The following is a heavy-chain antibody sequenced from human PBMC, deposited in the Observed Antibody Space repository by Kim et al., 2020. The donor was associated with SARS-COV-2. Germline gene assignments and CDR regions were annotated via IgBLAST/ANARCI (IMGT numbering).Heavy chain of an antibody. J-gene: IGHJ3*02. CDR3: GRDVTGSPGEI. D-gene: IGHD1-26*01. CDR1: GDSVSNNNAA. V-gene: IGHV6-1*01. Sequence: SQTLSLTCVISGDSVSNNNAAWNWIRQSPSRGLEWLGRTYYRSEWRYEFAPFVKSRITITPDTSKNQFSLQLKSVTPEDSAVYHCGRDVTGSPGEIWGQGTMVTVSS. CDR2: TYYRSEWRY.